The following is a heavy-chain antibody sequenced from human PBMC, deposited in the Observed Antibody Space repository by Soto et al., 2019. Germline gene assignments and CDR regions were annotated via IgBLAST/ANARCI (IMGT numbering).Heavy chain of an antibody. CDR3: ARGLGVCGGDCYPAQYYYYYGMDV. J-gene: IGHJ6*02. Sequence: QVQLVQSGAEVKKPGSSVKVSCKASGGTFSSYAISWVRQAPGQGLEWMGGIIPIFGTANYAQKFQGRVTITADESTSTAYMELSSLRSEDTAVYYCARGLGVCGGDCYPAQYYYYYGMDVWGQGTTVTVSS. D-gene: IGHD2-21*02. V-gene: IGHV1-69*01. CDR1: GGTFSSYA. CDR2: IIPIFGTA.